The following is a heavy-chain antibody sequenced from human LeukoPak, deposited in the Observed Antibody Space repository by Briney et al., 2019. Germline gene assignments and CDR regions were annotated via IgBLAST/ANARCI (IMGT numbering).Heavy chain of an antibody. CDR2: IYYSGST. CDR3: ASSSSSWYFWFDP. Sequence: KTSQTLSLPCTVSGGSISSGDYYWSWIRQPPGKGLEWIGYIYYSGSTYYNPSLKSRVTISVDTSKNQFSLKLSSVTAADTAVYYCASSSSSWYFWFDPWGQGTLVTVSS. J-gene: IGHJ5*02. V-gene: IGHV4-30-4*01. CDR1: GGSISSGDYY. D-gene: IGHD6-13*01.